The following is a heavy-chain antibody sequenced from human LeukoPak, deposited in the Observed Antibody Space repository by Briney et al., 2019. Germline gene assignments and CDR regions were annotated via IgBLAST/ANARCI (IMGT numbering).Heavy chain of an antibody. J-gene: IGHJ6*03. CDR1: GFTFSSYG. CDR3: ARHAIAPPYYMDV. CDR2: IRYDGSNK. D-gene: IGHD6-13*01. Sequence: TGGSLRLSCAASGFTFSSYGMHWVRQAPGKGLEWVAFIRYDGSNKYYADSVKGRFTISRDNSKNTLYLQMNSLRAEDTAVYYCARHAIAPPYYMDVWGKGTTVTVSS. V-gene: IGHV3-30*02.